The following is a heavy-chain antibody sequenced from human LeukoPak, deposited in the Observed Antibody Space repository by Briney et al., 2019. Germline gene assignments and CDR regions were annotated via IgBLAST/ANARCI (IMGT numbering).Heavy chain of an antibody. CDR2: ISWNSGNI. CDR3: AARRLTVTTEIDY. J-gene: IGHJ4*02. D-gene: IGHD4-17*01. Sequence: GGSLRLSCAASGFSFKDYAMQWVRQAPGKGLEWVSGISWNSGNIDYADSVKGRFTISRDNSKNTLYLQMNSLRAEDTAVYYCAARRLTVTTEIDYWGQGTLVTVSS. V-gene: IGHV3-9*01. CDR1: GFSFKDYA.